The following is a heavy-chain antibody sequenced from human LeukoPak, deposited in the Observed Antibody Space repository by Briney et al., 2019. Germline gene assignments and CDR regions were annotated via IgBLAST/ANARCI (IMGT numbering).Heavy chain of an antibody. J-gene: IGHJ4*02. CDR1: GFSISTND. D-gene: IGHD3-10*01. CDR2: IYISGVT. Sequence: PGGSLRLSCTASGFSISTNDMNWVRQAPGKGLEWVSLIYISGVTKYADSVQSRFTISRDSSTLYLQMNSLTADDTAVYYCAKRSPPYWGQGTLVTVSS. CDR3: AKRSPPY. V-gene: IGHV3-66*04.